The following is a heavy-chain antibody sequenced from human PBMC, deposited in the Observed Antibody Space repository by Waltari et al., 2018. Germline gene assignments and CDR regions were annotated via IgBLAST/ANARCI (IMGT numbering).Heavy chain of an antibody. CDR1: GYSVSNYG. Sequence: QVQMVQSAAEVKKPGASVKVSCKASGYSVSNYGISWVRQAPGQGLEWMGWISAYNGDTKYEEILQDRVTMTADTSTNTAYMELRSLRSDDTAVYYCARGIRKAGNRYQDYWGQGTRVTVSS. J-gene: IGHJ4*02. CDR3: ARGIRKAGNRYQDY. CDR2: ISAYNGDT. D-gene: IGHD2-2*01. V-gene: IGHV1-18*01.